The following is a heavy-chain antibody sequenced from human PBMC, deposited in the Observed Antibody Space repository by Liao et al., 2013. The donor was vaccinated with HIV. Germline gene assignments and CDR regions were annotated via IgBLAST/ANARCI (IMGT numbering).Heavy chain of an antibody. CDR3: ARDQWGSGYYYAYFDY. CDR2: IYYSGST. V-gene: IGHV4-39*07. Sequence: QLQLQESGPGLVKPSETLSLTCTVSGGSISSSSYYWGWIRQPPGKGLEWIGSIYYSGSTYYNPSLKSRVTISVDTSKNQFSLKLSSVTAADTAVYYCARDQWGSGYYYAYFDYWAREPWSPSPQ. J-gene: IGHJ4*02. D-gene: IGHD3-22*01. CDR1: GGSISSSSYY.